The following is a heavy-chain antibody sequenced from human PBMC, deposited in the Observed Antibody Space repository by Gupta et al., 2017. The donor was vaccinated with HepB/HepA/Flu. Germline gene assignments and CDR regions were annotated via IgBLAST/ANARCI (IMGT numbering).Heavy chain of an antibody. CDR3: AKDGCIVGSCGAPFDY. V-gene: IGHV3-23*01. D-gene: IGHD2-15*01. CDR2: ISGSGGNT. J-gene: IGHJ4*02. CDR1: GFTFSNYA. Sequence: GGDLVQPGGSLRLSCAASGFTFSNYAMSWVRQAPGKGLEWVSAISGSGGNTYYADSVKCRFTISRDNSKNTLYLQMNSLRAEDTAVYYCAKDGCIVGSCGAPFDYWCQGTLVTVSS.